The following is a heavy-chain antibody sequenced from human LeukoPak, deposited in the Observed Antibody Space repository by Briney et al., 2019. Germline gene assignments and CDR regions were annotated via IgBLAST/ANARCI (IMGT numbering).Heavy chain of an antibody. CDR2: INHSGST. J-gene: IGHJ4*02. Sequence: SETLSLTCAVYGGSFSGYYWSWIRQPPGKGLEWIGEINHSGSTNYNPSLKSRVTISVDTSKNQFSLKLSSVTAADTAVYYCARDIGRAWGQGTLVTVSS. D-gene: IGHD3-16*02. CDR1: GGSFSGYY. V-gene: IGHV4-34*01. CDR3: ARDIGRA.